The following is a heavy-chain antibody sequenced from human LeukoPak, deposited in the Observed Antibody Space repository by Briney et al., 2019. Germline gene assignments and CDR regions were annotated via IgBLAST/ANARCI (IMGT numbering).Heavy chain of an antibody. V-gene: IGHV4-4*07. Sequence: SETLSLTCIVSGGSITNYYWSWIRQPAGKGLQWIGRISSRGDTNYNPSLKSRVIMSVDRSKNQFPLKLHSLTAADTAVYYCAREYGDFDYWGRGTLVTVSS. CDR2: ISSRGDT. CDR1: GGSITNYY. J-gene: IGHJ4*02. CDR3: AREYGDFDY. D-gene: IGHD4-17*01.